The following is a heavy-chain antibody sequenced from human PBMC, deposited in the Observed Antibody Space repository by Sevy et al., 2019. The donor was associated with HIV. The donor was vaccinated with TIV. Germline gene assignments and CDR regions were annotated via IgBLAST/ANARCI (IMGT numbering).Heavy chain of an antibody. Sequence: ASVKVSCKASGDTFSFYGISWVRQAPGQGLEWMAGIIPIIGTTKYAQKFQGRVTITADESTSTAYMELSSLRSEDTAVYYCARGGPDDILTHYGMDVWGQGTTVTVSS. D-gene: IGHD3-9*01. J-gene: IGHJ6*02. CDR1: GDTFSFYG. V-gene: IGHV1-69*13. CDR2: IIPIIGTT. CDR3: ARGGPDDILTHYGMDV.